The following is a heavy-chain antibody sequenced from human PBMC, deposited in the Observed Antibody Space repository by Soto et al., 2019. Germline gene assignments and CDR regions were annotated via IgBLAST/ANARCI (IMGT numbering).Heavy chain of an antibody. Sequence: KASCKASGGTFSSYTISWVRQATGQGLEWMGRIIPILGIANYAQKFQGRVTITADKSTSTAYMELSSLRSEDTAVYYCAREQDSSGWYPPPEGAFDIWGQGTMVNVS. CDR3: AREQDSSGWYPPPEGAFDI. J-gene: IGHJ3*02. D-gene: IGHD6-19*01. CDR2: IIPILGIA. CDR1: GGTFSSYT. V-gene: IGHV1-69*04.